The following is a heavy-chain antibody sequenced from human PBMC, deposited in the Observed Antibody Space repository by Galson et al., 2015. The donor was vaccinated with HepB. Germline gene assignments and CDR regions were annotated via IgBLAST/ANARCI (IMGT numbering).Heavy chain of an antibody. Sequence: SLRLSCAASGFTFSSYAMSWVRQAPGKGLEWVSAISGSGGSTYYADSVKGRFTISRDNSKNTLYLQMNSLRAEDTAVYYCAKGGVSSGWPGVRYFDYWGQGTLVTVSS. CDR1: GFTFSSYA. J-gene: IGHJ4*02. CDR2: ISGSGGST. CDR3: AKGGVSSGWPGVRYFDY. D-gene: IGHD6-19*01. V-gene: IGHV3-23*01.